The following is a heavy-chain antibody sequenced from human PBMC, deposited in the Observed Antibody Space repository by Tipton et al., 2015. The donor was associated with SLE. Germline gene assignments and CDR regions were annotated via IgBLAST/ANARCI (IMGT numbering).Heavy chain of an antibody. J-gene: IGHJ4*02. CDR2: IYHSGST. D-gene: IGHD4-17*01. CDR1: GDSISSGYY. CDR3: AAHDYGDYD. V-gene: IGHV4-38-2*02. Sequence: TLSLTCTVSGDSISSGYYWGWIRQPPGKGLEWIGSIYHSGSTYYNPSLKSRVTISVDTSKNQFSLKLSSVTAADTAVYYCAAHDYGDYDWGQGTLVTVSS.